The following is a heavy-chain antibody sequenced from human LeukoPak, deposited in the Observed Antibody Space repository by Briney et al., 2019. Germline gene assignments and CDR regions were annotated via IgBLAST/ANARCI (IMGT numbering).Heavy chain of an antibody. CDR3: ARHYGP. CDR2: IYSSGST. Sequence: SETLSLTCAVYGGSFSGYYWSWIRQPPGKGLEWIGSIYSSGSTYYNPSLKSRVTISVDTSKNQFSLELTSVTAADTAVYYCARHYGPWGQGTLVTVSS. J-gene: IGHJ5*02. V-gene: IGHV4-34*01. D-gene: IGHD3-16*01. CDR1: GGSFSGYY.